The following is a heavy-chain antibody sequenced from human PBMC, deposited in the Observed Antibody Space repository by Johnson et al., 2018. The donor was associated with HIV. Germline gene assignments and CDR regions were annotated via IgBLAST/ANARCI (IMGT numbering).Heavy chain of an antibody. D-gene: IGHD1-26*01. CDR2: ISWNSGSI. CDR1: GFTFDDYG. J-gene: IGHJ3*02. V-gene: IGHV3-9*01. CDR3: ARRWELHSNAFDI. Sequence: VQLVESGGGVVRPGGSLRLSCAASGFTFDDYGMHWVRQAPGKGLEWVSGISWNSGSIGYADSVKGRFTISRDNAKNSLYLQMNSLRAEDTALYYCARRWELHSNAFDIWGQGTMVTVSS.